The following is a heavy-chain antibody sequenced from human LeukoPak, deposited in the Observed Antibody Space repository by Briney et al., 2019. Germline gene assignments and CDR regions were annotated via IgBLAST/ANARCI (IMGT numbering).Heavy chain of an antibody. CDR2: ISSSGSTI. Sequence: GGSLRLSCAASGFTFSSYEMNWVRQAPGKGLEWVSYISSSGSTIYYADSVKGRFTISRDNAKSTLYLQMNSLRAEDTAVYYCARDRDGIALIRDRTYYYMDVWGKGTTVTVSS. CDR3: ARDRDGIALIRDRTYYYMDV. CDR1: GFTFSSYE. J-gene: IGHJ6*03. V-gene: IGHV3-48*03. D-gene: IGHD3-10*01.